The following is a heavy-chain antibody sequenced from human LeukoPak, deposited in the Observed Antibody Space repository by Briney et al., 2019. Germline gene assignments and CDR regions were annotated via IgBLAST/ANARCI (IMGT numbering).Heavy chain of an antibody. V-gene: IGHV3-64*01. CDR3: ARYGSGSYYHY. CDR2: ISTDGGGT. J-gene: IGHJ4*02. CDR1: GFTFSDYA. D-gene: IGHD3-10*01. Sequence: GGSLRLSCAASGFTFSDYAMHWVRQAPGKGLEYVSAISTDGGGTYYVNSVKGRFTISRDNSKNTLYPQMGSLRAEDMAVYYCARYGSGSYYHYWGQGTLVTVSS.